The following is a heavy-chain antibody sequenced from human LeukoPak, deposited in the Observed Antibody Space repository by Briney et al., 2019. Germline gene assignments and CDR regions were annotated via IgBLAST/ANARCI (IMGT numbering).Heavy chain of an antibody. J-gene: IGHJ4*02. CDR2: IWYDGSNK. D-gene: IGHD6-13*01. CDR1: GFTFSSYG. V-gene: IGHV3-33*01. Sequence: GGSLRLSCAASGFTFSSYGMHWVRQAPGKGLEWVAVIWYDGSNKYYADSVKGRFTISRDNSKNTLYLQMNSLRAEDTAVYYCARDEFVGSSWYYFDYWGQGTLVTVSS. CDR3: ARDEFVGSSWYYFDY.